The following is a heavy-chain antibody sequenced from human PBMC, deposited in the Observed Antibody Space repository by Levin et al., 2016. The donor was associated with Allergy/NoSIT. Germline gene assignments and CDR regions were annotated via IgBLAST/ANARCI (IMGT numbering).Heavy chain of an antibody. D-gene: IGHD1-26*01. V-gene: IGHV3-11*01. Sequence: GESLKISCAASGFTFSDYYMSWIRQAPGKGLEWVSYISSSGSTIYYADSVKGRFTISRDNAKNSLYLQMNSLRAEDTAVYYCARDPRWWSYYAFDYWGQGTLVTVSS. CDR2: ISSSGSTI. CDR3: ARDPRWWSYYAFDY. J-gene: IGHJ4*02. CDR1: GFTFSDYY.